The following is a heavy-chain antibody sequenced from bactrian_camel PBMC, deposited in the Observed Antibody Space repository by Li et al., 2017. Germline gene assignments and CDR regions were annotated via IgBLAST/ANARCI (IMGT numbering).Heavy chain of an antibody. D-gene: IGHD7*01. CDR1: GYPYSDLC. V-gene: IGHV3-2*01. J-gene: IGHJ4*01. CDR3: ATGRTLFQY. Sequence: HVQLVESGGGSVQAGGSLRLSCVASGYPYSDLCLGWFRQRPGEERKDVARVYGRGYTHYGDSVKGRATVSQDNAKNTLYLQMNSLKMEDNAVYYCATGRTLFQYWGQETQVTVS. CDR2: VYGRGYT.